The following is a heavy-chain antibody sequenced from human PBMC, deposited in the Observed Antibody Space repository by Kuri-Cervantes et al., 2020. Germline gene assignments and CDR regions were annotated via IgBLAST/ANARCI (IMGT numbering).Heavy chain of an antibody. CDR2: INWNGGST. J-gene: IGHJ4*02. Sequence: GGSLRLSCAASGFSFSSYGMSWVRQAPGKGLEWVSGINWNGGSTGYADSVKGRFTISRDNAKNSLYLQMNSLRAEDTALYHCARLYCTNGVCFYHFDYWGQGTLVTVSS. CDR1: GFSFSSYG. D-gene: IGHD2-8*01. CDR3: ARLYCTNGVCFYHFDY. V-gene: IGHV3-20*01.